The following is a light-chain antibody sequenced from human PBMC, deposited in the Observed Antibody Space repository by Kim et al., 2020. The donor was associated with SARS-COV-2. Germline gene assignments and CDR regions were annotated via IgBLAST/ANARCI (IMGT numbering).Light chain of an antibody. CDR2: KSS. CDR3: QQYHSYPVT. V-gene: IGKV1-5*03. Sequence: DIQMTQSPSTLSAFVGDRVTITCRASQSISSWLAWYQQKPGKAPKLLIYKSSNLQSGVPSRFGGSESGTEFTLTISSLQPDDFATYYCQQYHSYPVTYGVVTKVDIK. J-gene: IGKJ4*01. CDR1: QSISSW.